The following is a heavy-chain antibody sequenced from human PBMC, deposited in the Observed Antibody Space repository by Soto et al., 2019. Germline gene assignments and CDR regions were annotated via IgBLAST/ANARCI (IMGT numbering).Heavy chain of an antibody. CDR1: GGTMISDDYY. CDR3: ARDYRSGYDN. J-gene: IGHJ4*02. D-gene: IGHD5-12*01. V-gene: IGHV4-30-4*01. CDR2: IYHTGGR. Sequence: PSETLSLTCTVSGGTMISDDYYFICIRQPPGKGLEWIGYIYHTGGRYYNPALKSRVTLSVDTSKNKFSLNMSSVTAADTAVYYCARDYRSGYDNWGRGILVTVSS.